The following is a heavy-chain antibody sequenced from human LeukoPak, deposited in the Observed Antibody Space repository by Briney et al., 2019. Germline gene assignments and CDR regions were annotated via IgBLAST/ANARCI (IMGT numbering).Heavy chain of an antibody. Sequence: GGSLRLSCVASEFTFSNYAMHWVRQARVKGLEWLAVISYDGNNKFYADSVKGRFTISRDNSKNTLYLQMNSLRDEDTAVYYCARGDVWSGYYMYYFDYWGQGTLVTVSS. V-gene: IGHV3-30-3*01. CDR2: ISYDGNNK. J-gene: IGHJ4*02. CDR3: ARGDVWSGYYMYYFDY. D-gene: IGHD3-3*01. CDR1: EFTFSNYA.